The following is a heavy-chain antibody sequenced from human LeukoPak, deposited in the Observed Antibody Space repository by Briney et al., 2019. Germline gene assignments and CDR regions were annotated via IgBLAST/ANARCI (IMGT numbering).Heavy chain of an antibody. CDR3: AREGGSSGSYFPPYYYYYYMDV. J-gene: IGHJ6*03. V-gene: IGHV3-7*01. CDR1: GFTFSSYW. Sequence: GSLRLSCAASGFTFSSYWMSWVRQAPGKGLEWVANIKQDGSEKYYVDSVKGRFTISRDNAKNSLYLKMNSLRAEDTAVYYCAREGGSSGSYFPPYYYYYYMDVWGKGTTVTVSS. D-gene: IGHD1-26*01. CDR2: IKQDGSEK.